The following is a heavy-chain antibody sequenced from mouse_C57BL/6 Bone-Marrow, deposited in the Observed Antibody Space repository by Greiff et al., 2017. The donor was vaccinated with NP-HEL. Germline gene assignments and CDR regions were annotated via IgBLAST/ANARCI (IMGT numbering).Heavy chain of an antibody. CDR3: ASEGIYYDNYRFAY. V-gene: IGHV1-19*01. D-gene: IGHD2-1*01. Sequence: EVQLQQSGPVLVKPGASVKMSCKASGYTFTDYYMNWVKQSHGKSLEWIGVINPYNGGTSYNQKFKGKATLTVDKSSSTAYMELNSLTSEDSAVYYCASEGIYYDNYRFAYWGQGTLVTVSA. CDR1: GYTFTDYY. J-gene: IGHJ3*01. CDR2: INPYNGGT.